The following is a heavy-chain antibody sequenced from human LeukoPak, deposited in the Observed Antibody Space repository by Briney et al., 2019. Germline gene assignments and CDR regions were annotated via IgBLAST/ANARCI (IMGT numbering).Heavy chain of an antibody. CDR1: GYTFPSYF. V-gene: IGHV1-46*01. CDR2: IDPTGGST. D-gene: IGHD6-6*01. J-gene: IGHJ4*02. Sequence: ASVKVSCKASGYTFPSYFMHWVRQAPGQGLEWMGIIDPTGGSTTYAQKFQGRVTMTRDTSTSTVYMELSSLRSDDTAVYYCARTAARRLDYWGQGTLVTVSS. CDR3: ARTAARRLDY.